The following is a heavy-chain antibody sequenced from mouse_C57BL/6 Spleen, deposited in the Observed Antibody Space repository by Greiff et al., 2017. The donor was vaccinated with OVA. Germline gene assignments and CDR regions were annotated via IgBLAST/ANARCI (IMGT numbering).Heavy chain of an antibody. V-gene: IGHV1-7*01. CDR2: INPSSGYT. CDR1: GYTFTSYW. D-gene: IGHD4-1*01. CDR3: ARSGANWDWYFDV. Sequence: QVQLKQSGAELAKPGASVKLSCKASGYTFTSYWMHWVKQRPGQGLEWIGYINPSSGYTKYNQKFKDKATLTADKSSSTAYMQLSSLTYEDSAVYYCARSGANWDWYFDVWGTGTTVTVSS. J-gene: IGHJ1*03.